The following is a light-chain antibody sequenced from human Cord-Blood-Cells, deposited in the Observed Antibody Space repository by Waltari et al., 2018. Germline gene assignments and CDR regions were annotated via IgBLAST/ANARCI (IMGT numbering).Light chain of an antibody. V-gene: IGLV1-40*01. CDR3: QSYDSSLSGYVV. CDR1: SSNIGAGYD. J-gene: IGLJ2*01. CDR2: GNG. Sequence: QSVLTQPPSVSGAPGQRVTISCTGSSSNIGAGYDVHWYQQLPGAAPKLLIYGNGSRPSGVPDRFSGSKSGTSASLAITGLQAEDEADYYCQSYDSSLSGYVVFGGGTKLTV.